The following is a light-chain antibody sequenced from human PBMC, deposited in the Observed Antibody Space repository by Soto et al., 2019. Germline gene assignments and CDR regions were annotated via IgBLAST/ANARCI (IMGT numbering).Light chain of an antibody. CDR1: SSDVGGYNY. J-gene: IGLJ1*01. CDR3: DSYTSGSSYV. CDR2: DVS. V-gene: IGLV2-14*01. Sequence: QSVLTQPASVSGSPGQSITISCTGTSSDVGGYNYVSWYQQHPGKAPKLMIYDVSYRPSGVSDRFSGSMSGNTASLTISGLQSEDEADYYCDSYTSGSSYVFGTGTKLTVL.